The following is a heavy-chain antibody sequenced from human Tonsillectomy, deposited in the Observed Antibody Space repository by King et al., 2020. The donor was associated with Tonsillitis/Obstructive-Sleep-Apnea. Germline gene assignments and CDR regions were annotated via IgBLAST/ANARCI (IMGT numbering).Heavy chain of an antibody. D-gene: IGHD2-2*01. Sequence: QLVQAGAEVKKPGSSLKVSCKASGGTSSSYAISWVRQAPGQGLEWRGGIIPIFSTANYAPQFQGRGMSTADESRSTAYMELSSMRSEDTSVYYCARGRYCSSTSCYWEYYYYYYYMDVWGKGTTVTVSS. V-gene: IGHV1-69*12. CDR1: GGTSSSYA. J-gene: IGHJ6*03. CDR3: ARGRYCSSTSCYWEYYYYYYYMDV. CDR2: IIPIFSTA.